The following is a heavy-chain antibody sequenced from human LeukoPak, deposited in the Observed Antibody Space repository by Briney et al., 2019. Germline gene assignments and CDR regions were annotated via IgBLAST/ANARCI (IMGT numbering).Heavy chain of an antibody. Sequence: PGGSLRLSCAASGFTFKFYALSWVRQAPGKGLEWISVISGSGGSTYYADSVKGRFTISRDNSKNTLYLQMNGLRAEDTALYYCSRSWYGYYFDYWGQGTLVAVSS. CDR2: ISGSGGST. CDR3: SRSWYGYYFDY. V-gene: IGHV3-23*01. CDR1: GFTFKFYA. D-gene: IGHD6-13*01. J-gene: IGHJ4*02.